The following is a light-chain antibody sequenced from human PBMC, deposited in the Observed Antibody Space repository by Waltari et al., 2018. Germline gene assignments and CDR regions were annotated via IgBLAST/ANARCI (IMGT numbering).Light chain of an antibody. CDR3: QHRSNWPRT. CDR2: DAS. CDR1: QSVSRS. Sequence: PGERATLSCRASQSVSRSLGWYQQRPGQAPRLLIYDASNRDTGIPARFSGSGSGTDFTLTISNLEPEDFAVYYCQHRSNWPRTFGQGTKVEI. V-gene: IGKV3-11*01. J-gene: IGKJ2*01.